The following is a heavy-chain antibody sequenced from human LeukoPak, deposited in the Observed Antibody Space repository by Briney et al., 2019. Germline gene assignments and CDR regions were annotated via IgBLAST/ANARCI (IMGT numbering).Heavy chain of an antibody. CDR2: INPSGGST. CDR3: ARAKQQLATGRTYYFDY. J-gene: IGHJ4*02. CDR1: GYTFTSYY. V-gene: IGHV1-46*01. Sequence: ASVKVSCKASGYTFTSYYMHWVRQAPGQGLEWMGIINPSGGSTSYAQKFQGRVTMTRDTSISTAYMELGRLRSDDTAVYYCARAKQQLATGRTYYFDYWGQGTLVTVSS. D-gene: IGHD6-13*01.